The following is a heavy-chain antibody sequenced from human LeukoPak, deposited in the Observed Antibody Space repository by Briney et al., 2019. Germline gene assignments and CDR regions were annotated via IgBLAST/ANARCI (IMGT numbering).Heavy chain of an antibody. Sequence: SETLSLTCAVSGGSISSGGYSWSWIRQPPGKGLEWIGYIYHSGSTYYNPSLKSRVTISVDRSKNQFSLKLSSVTAADTAVYYCARGGYCSSTSCYSNNWFDPWGQGTLVTVYS. CDR3: ARGGYCSSTSCYSNNWFDP. CDR1: GGSISSGGYS. D-gene: IGHD2-2*01. V-gene: IGHV4-30-2*01. CDR2: IYHSGST. J-gene: IGHJ5*02.